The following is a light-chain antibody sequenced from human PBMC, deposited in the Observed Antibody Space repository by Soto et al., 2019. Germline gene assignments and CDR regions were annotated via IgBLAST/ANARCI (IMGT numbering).Light chain of an antibody. Sequence: QSALTQPASVSGSPGQSITISCTGTSSDVGGYNYVSWYQQHPGKVPKLMIYDGSNRPSGVSNRFSGSKSGNTASLTISGLQAEDEGDYYCSSYTRTSTLVFGGGTKLTVL. V-gene: IGLV2-14*01. J-gene: IGLJ2*01. CDR3: SSYTRTSTLV. CDR2: DGS. CDR1: SSDVGGYNY.